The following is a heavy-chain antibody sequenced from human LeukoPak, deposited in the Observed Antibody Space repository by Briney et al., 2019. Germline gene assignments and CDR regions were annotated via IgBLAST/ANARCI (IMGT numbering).Heavy chain of an antibody. D-gene: IGHD6-13*01. CDR2: IKQDGSEK. CDR1: GFTFSSYW. Sequence: GGSLRLYCAASGFTFSSYWMSWVRPAPGKGLEGVANIKQDGSEKYYVDSVKGRFTISRDNAKNSLYLQMNSLRAEDTAVYYCARGPDSSCWYPVDAFDIWGQGTMVTVSS. CDR3: ARGPDSSCWYPVDAFDI. J-gene: IGHJ3*02. V-gene: IGHV3-7*03.